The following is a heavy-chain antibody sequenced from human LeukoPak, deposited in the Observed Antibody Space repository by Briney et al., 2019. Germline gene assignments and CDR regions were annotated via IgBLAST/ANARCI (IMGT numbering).Heavy chain of an antibody. D-gene: IGHD6-13*01. CDR2: INHSGST. V-gene: IGHV4-34*01. J-gene: IGHJ5*02. CDR3: ARVWRMGSSSWYLNGPPNWFDP. Sequence: SETLSLTCAVYGVSFSGYYWSWIRQPPGKGLEWIGEINHSGSTNYNPSLKSRVTISVDTSKNQFSLKLSSVTAADTAVYYCARVWRMGSSSWYLNGPPNWFDPWGQGTLVTVSS. CDR1: GVSFSGYY.